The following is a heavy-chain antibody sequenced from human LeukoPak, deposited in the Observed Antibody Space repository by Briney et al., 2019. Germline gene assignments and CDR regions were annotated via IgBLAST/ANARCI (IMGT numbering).Heavy chain of an antibody. V-gene: IGHV1-69*06. D-gene: IGHD3-3*01. CDR1: GGTFSSYA. Sequence: ASMKVSCKASGGTFSSYAISWVRQAPGQGLEWMGGIIPIFGTANYAQKFQGRVTITADKSTSTAYMELSSLRSEDTAVYYCARGSTYYDFWSGPDNWFDPWGQGTLVTVSS. J-gene: IGHJ5*02. CDR2: IIPIFGTA. CDR3: ARGSTYYDFWSGPDNWFDP.